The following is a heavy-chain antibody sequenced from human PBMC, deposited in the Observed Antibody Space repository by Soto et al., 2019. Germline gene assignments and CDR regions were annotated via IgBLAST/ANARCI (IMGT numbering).Heavy chain of an antibody. CDR3: AKDWRVVVVSGAVDY. Sequence: GGSLRLSCAASGFTFSSYGMHWVRQAPGKGLEWVAVISYDGSNKYYADSVKGRFTIFRDNSKNTLYLQMNSLRAEDTAVYYCAKDWRVVVVSGAVDYWGQGTLVTVSS. D-gene: IGHD3-22*01. J-gene: IGHJ4*02. CDR2: ISYDGSNK. V-gene: IGHV3-30*18. CDR1: GFTFSSYG.